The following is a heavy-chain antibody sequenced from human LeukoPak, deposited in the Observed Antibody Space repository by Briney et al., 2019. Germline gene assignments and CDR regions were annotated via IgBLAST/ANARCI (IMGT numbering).Heavy chain of an antibody. CDR2: IYTSGST. J-gene: IGHJ5*02. Sequence: SETLSLTCTVSGGSISSCYWSWIRQPAGKGLERIGRIYTSGSTNYNPSLKSRVTMSVDTSKNQFSLKLSSVTAEDTAVYYCARLRTTSGWENWFDPWGQGTLVTVSS. V-gene: IGHV4-4*07. CDR3: ARLRTTSGWENWFDP. D-gene: IGHD6-19*01. CDR1: GGSISSCY.